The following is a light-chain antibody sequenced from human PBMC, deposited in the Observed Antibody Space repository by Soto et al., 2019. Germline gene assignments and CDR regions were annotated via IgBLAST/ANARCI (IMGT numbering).Light chain of an antibody. J-gene: IGKJ1*01. CDR3: QEYSSYWT. CDR1: QSISSW. CDR2: KAS. Sequence: DIQMTQSPSTLSASVGDRVTITCRASQSISSWLAWYQQKPGKAPKLLIFKASSLEGGVPSRFSGSGSGTDFTLTISSLQPDDFATYYCQEYSSYWTFGQGTKVDIK. V-gene: IGKV1-5*03.